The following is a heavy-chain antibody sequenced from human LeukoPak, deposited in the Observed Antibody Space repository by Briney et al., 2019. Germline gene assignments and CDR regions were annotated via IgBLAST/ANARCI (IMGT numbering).Heavy chain of an antibody. V-gene: IGHV4-34*01. Sequence: SETLSLTCAVYGGPFSDYYWSWIRQPPGKGLEWIGKINHSGSTNYSPSLKSRVTISVDTSKNQFSLKLSSVTAADTAVYYCARGSVVYCSGGSCYSHPYYYGMDVWGQGTTVTVSS. D-gene: IGHD2-15*01. CDR1: GGPFSDYY. CDR3: ARGSVVYCSGGSCYSHPYYYGMDV. CDR2: INHSGST. J-gene: IGHJ6*02.